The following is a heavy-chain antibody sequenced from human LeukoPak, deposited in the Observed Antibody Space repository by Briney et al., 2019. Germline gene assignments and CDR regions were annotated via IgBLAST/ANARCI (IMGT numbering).Heavy chain of an antibody. D-gene: IGHD3-22*01. CDR3: AIMHGYYDGTGYWVQ. V-gene: IGHV3-23*01. Sequence: GGSLILSCAASGFTLASYGMSWVRQAPGKGLEWVSFITTNGGRTSYADSVEGRFTISRDNPRNTLYMQMNSLRDEDTAVYYCAIMHGYYDGTGYWVQWGQGTLVTVSS. CDR2: ITTNGGRT. J-gene: IGHJ1*01. CDR1: GFTLASYG.